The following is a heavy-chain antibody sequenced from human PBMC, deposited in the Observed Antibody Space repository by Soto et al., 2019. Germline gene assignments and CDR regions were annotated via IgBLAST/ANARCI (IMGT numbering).Heavy chain of an antibody. CDR2: IYHSGST. D-gene: IGHD5-12*01. V-gene: IGHV4-30-2*01. CDR1: GGSISSGGYS. Sequence: QLQLQESGSGLVKPSQTLSLTCAVSGGSISSGGYSWSWIRQPPGKGLEWIGYIYHSGSTYYNPSLKSRVXLXLDRSKNQFSLKLSSVTAADTAVYCCAGGPGVARNYWGQGTLVTVSS. CDR3: AGGPGVARNY. J-gene: IGHJ4*02.